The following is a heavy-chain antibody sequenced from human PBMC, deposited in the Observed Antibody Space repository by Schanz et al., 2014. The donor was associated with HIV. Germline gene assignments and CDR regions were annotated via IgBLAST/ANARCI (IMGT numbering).Heavy chain of an antibody. CDR2: ISYDGSSK. CDR3: ARDVSHDSSGHYSDYYYGIDV. V-gene: IGHV3-30-3*01. CDR1: GFTFSSYA. D-gene: IGHD3-22*01. Sequence: QVQLVESGGGVVQPGRSLRLSCAASGFTFSSYAMHWVRQAPGKGLEWVAVISYDGSSKNYADSVKGRFTISRDNSKNTLYLQMNSLRAEDTAVYYCARDVSHDSSGHYSDYYYGIDVWGQGTTVTVSS. J-gene: IGHJ6*02.